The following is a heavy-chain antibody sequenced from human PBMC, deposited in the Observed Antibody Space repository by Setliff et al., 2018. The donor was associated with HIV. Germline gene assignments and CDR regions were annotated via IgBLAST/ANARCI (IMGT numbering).Heavy chain of an antibody. J-gene: IGHJ6*03. Sequence: ASVKVSCKASGYTFTSYGISWVRQAPGQGLEWMGWISAYNGNTNYAQKLQGRVTMTTDTSTSTAYMELRSLRSDDTAVYYCARNYYDSSGYRHYYYYYYMDVWGKGTTVTVSS. V-gene: IGHV1-18*01. CDR1: GYTFTSYG. CDR2: ISAYNGNT. CDR3: ARNYYDSSGYRHYYYYYYMDV. D-gene: IGHD3-22*01.